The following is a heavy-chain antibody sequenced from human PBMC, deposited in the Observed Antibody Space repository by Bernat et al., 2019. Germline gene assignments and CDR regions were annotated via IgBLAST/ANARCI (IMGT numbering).Heavy chain of an antibody. J-gene: IGHJ4*02. CDR2: IWYDGSNK. V-gene: IGHV3-33*01. CDR3: VRDRSTTVVTASFDY. D-gene: IGHD4-23*01. Sequence: QVQLVESGGGVVQPGRSLRLSCAASGFTFSSYGMHWVRQAPGKGLEWVTVIWYDGSNKYYADSVKGRFTISRDNSKNTLYLQMNSLRAEDTAVYYCVRDRSTTVVTASFDYWGQGTLVTVSS. CDR1: GFTFSSYG.